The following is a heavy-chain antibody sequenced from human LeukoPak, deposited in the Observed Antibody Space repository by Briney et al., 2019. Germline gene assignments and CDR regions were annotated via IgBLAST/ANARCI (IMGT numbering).Heavy chain of an antibody. CDR2: IRYDGSNK. CDR3: ARDTYYDSSGEDY. V-gene: IGHV3-30*02. CDR1: GFIFSSYG. D-gene: IGHD3-22*01. J-gene: IGHJ4*02. Sequence: GGSLRLSCAASGFIFSSYGMHWVRQAPGKGLEWAAFIRYDGSNKYYADSVKGRFTISRDNSKNTLYLQMNSLRAEDTAVYYCARDTYYDSSGEDYWGQGTLVTVSS.